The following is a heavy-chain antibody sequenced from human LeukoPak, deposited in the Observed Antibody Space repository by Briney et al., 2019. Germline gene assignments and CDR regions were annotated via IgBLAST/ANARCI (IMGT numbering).Heavy chain of an antibody. CDR3: ARGYDFWSGYSLFDY. Sequence: SETLSLTCTVSGGSISSYYWSWIRQPPGKGLERTGYIYYSGSTNYNPSLKSRVTISVDTSKNQFSLKLSSVTAADTAVYYCARGYDFWSGYSLFDYWGQGTLVTVSS. J-gene: IGHJ4*02. CDR1: GGSISSYY. D-gene: IGHD3-3*01. V-gene: IGHV4-59*01. CDR2: IYYSGST.